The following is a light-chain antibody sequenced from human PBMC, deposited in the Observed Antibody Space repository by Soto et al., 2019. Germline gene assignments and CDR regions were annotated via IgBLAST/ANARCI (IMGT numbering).Light chain of an antibody. Sequence: DIQMTQSPSSLSASVGDIVTITCRASQSISSYLAWYQQKPGKAPKLLIYATSSLQSGVPSMFSGSGSGTDFTLTISSLQPEDFATYYCQQSDSTGTWTFGQGTKVDIK. CDR3: QQSDSTGTWT. V-gene: IGKV1-39*01. CDR2: ATS. CDR1: QSISSY. J-gene: IGKJ1*01.